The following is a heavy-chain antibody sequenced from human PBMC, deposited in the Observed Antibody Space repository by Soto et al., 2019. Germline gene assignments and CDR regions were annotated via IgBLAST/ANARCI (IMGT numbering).Heavy chain of an antibody. CDR1: GFTFSSHA. CDR3: AKGSHTNYNWFDP. Sequence: VQLLESGGGLVQPGGSLRLSCAASGFTFSSHAMSWVRQAPGKGLEWVSSMSGSGDNTYHADSVKGRFTVSRDNSKNTLYLQMNSLRVEDTAVYYCAKGSHTNYNWFDPWGQGTLVTVSS. V-gene: IGHV3-23*01. D-gene: IGHD4-4*01. CDR2: MSGSGDNT. J-gene: IGHJ5*02.